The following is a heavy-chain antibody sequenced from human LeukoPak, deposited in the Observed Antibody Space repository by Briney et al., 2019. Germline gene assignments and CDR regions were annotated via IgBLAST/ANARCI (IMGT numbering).Heavy chain of an antibody. V-gene: IGHV4-30-2*01. Sequence: SETLSLTCAVSGGSISSGGYSWSWIRQPPGKGLEWIGYIYHSGSTYYNPSLKSRVTISVDRSKNQFSLKLSSVTAADTAVYYCARAYYYDSSGYYSNWFDPWGQGTLVTVSS. J-gene: IGHJ5*02. CDR3: ARAYYYDSSGYYSNWFDP. CDR2: IYHSGST. D-gene: IGHD3-22*01. CDR1: GGSISSGGYS.